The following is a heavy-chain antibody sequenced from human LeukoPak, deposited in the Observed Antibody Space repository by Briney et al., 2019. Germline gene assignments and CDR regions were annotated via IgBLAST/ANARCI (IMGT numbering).Heavy chain of an antibody. D-gene: IGHD1-20*01. J-gene: IGHJ6*03. CDR2: ISGNGGSI. CDR1: GLTFSTYA. V-gene: IGHV3-23*01. Sequence: GGSLRLSCAASGLTFSTYAMSWVRQAPGKGLEWVSGISGNGGSIYQADSVKGRFTISRDNSKNTLYLQMNSLRAEDTAIYYCAKEGYNWAPYYYYMDVWGKGTTVTVSS. CDR3: AKEGYNWAPYYYYMDV.